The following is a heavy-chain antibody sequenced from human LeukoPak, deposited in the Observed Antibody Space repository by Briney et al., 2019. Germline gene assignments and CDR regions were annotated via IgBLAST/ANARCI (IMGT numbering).Heavy chain of an antibody. D-gene: IGHD1-1*01. J-gene: IGHJ4*02. CDR1: GFTFITYA. V-gene: IGHV3-23*03. Sequence: GGSLRLSCAASGFTFITYAMSWVRQAPGKGLEWVSVIYSGGSTYYADSVKGRFTISRDNSKNTLYLQMNSLRGEDTAVYYCAKVGDNWDFDYWGQGTLVTVSS. CDR3: AKVGDNWDFDY. CDR2: IYSGGST.